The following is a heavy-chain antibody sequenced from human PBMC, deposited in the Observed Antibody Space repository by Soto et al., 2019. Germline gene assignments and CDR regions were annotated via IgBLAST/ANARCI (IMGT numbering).Heavy chain of an antibody. V-gene: IGHV1-18*01. D-gene: IGHD2-2*01. J-gene: IGHJ4*02. Sequence: QVKLVQSAAEVKKPGASVKVSCKASGYTFTSYGISWVRQAPGQGLEWMGWISVYNGNTKYAQKFQGRVTMTTDTPTSTAYMELRSLRSDDTALYYCARDTSAFSPYYFDYWAQGTLVTVSS. CDR3: ARDTSAFSPYYFDY. CDR2: ISVYNGNT. CDR1: GYTFTSYG.